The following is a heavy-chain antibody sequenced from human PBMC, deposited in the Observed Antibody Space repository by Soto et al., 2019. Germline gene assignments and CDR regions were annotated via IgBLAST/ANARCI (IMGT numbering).Heavy chain of an antibody. Sequence: QVQLVESGGGVVQPGRSLRLSCAASGFTFSSYGMHWVRQAPGKGLEWVAVIWYDGSNKYYADSVKGRFTISRDNSKNTLYLQMNSLRAEDTAVYYCARDRSSSRVLQNYFDYWGQGTLVTVSS. V-gene: IGHV3-33*01. CDR2: IWYDGSNK. J-gene: IGHJ4*02. CDR3: ARDRSSSRVLQNYFDY. D-gene: IGHD6-13*01. CDR1: GFTFSSYG.